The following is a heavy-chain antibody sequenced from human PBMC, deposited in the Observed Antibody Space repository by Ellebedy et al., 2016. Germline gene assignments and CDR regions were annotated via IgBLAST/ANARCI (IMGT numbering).Heavy chain of an antibody. Sequence: SETLSLXCTVSAYSISSGNYWAWIRQPPGKGLEWIGTVYHSGSAFYNPSLKSRVTISVDTSKNRFSLKVTSVTAADTAVYFCARGLYFDSSGYHFWFDPWGQGALVTVSS. J-gene: IGHJ5*02. CDR3: ARGLYFDSSGYHFWFDP. CDR2: VYHSGSA. D-gene: IGHD3-22*01. V-gene: IGHV4-38-2*02. CDR1: AYSISSGNY.